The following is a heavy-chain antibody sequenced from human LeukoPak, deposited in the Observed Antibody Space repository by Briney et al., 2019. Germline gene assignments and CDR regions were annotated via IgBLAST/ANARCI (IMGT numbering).Heavy chain of an antibody. Sequence: SETLSLTCTVSDGSISTYYWSWIRQPPGKGLEWIGYIYYRGSPNYNPSLKSRVTISVDTSKNQFSLKLSSVTAADTAVYYCARDPSSGWYYFDYWGQGTLVTVSS. CDR1: DGSISTYY. CDR2: IYYRGSP. CDR3: ARDPSSGWYYFDY. D-gene: IGHD6-19*01. V-gene: IGHV4-59*01. J-gene: IGHJ4*02.